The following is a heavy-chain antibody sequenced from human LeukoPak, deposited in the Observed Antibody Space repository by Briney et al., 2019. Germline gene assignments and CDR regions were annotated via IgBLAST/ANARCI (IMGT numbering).Heavy chain of an antibody. CDR2: IYYSGNT. J-gene: IGHJ4*02. V-gene: IGHV4-39*01. CDR3: ARQTGSGMFILP. D-gene: IGHD3-3*01. Sequence: SETLSLTCTVSGVSISSSTSYWGWIRQPPGKGLEWIGSIYYSGNTYYNASLKSQVSISIDTSKNQFSLRLTSVTAADTAVYYCARQTGSGMFILPGGQGTLVTVSS. CDR1: GVSISSSTSY.